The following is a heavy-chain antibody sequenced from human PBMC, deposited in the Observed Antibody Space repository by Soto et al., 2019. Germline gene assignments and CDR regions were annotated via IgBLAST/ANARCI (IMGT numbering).Heavy chain of an antibody. CDR2: IYHSGST. Sequence: PSETLSLTCAVSGYSISSGYYWGWIRQPPGKGLEWIGSIYHSGSTYYNPSLKSRVTISVDTSKNQFSLKLSSVTAADTAVYYCARGEVVPNGFDPWGQGTLVT. CDR1: GYSISSGYY. J-gene: IGHJ5*02. CDR3: ARGEVVPNGFDP. D-gene: IGHD3-22*01. V-gene: IGHV4-38-2*01.